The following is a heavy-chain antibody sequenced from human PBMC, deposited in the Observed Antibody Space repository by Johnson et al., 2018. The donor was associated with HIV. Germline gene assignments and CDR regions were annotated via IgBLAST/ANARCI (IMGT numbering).Heavy chain of an antibody. V-gene: IGHV3-30-3*01. J-gene: IGHJ3*02. CDR1: GFTFSSYA. Sequence: QVQLVESGGGVVQPGRSLRLSCAASGFTFSSYAMHWVRQAPGKGLELVAVISYDGSNKYYADSVKGRFTISRDNSKNTLYLQMNSLRAEDTAVYYCARARMTTVTNDAFDIWGQGTMVTVSS. CDR3: ARARMTTVTNDAFDI. D-gene: IGHD4-17*01. CDR2: ISYDGSNK.